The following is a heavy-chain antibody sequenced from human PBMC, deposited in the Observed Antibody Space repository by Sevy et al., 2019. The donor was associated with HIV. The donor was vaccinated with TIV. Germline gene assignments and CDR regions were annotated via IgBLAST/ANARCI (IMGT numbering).Heavy chain of an antibody. V-gene: IGHV3-11*01. D-gene: IGHD6-25*01. CDR2: ISSGGLII. CDR1: GFSFSDYY. Sequence: GGSLRLSCATSGFSFSDYYMSWIRQAPGKGLEWISYISSGGLIIYYADFVKGRFTTSRDNTNNSLYLRMNSLRAEDTAVYYCARVRVAAADYYLDYWGQGPLVTVSS. J-gene: IGHJ4*02. CDR3: ARVRVAAADYYLDY.